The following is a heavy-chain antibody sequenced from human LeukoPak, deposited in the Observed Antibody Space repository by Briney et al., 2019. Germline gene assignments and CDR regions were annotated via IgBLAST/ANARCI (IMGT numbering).Heavy chain of an antibody. J-gene: IGHJ4*02. CDR3: AKGKGSPYYGSSGYLDY. Sequence: GGSLRLSCAASGFTFSSYGMHWVRQAPGKGLEWVAVISYDGSNKYYADSVKGRFTISRDNSKNTLYLQMNSLRAEDTAVYYCAKGKGSPYYGSSGYLDYWGQGTLVTVSS. V-gene: IGHV3-30*18. D-gene: IGHD3-22*01. CDR1: GFTFSSYG. CDR2: ISYDGSNK.